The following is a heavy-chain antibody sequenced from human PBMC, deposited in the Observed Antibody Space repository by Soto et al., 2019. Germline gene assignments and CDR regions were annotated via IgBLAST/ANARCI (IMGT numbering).Heavy chain of an antibody. V-gene: IGHV4-39*01. D-gene: IGHD3-10*01. CDR1: GGSISSSSYY. CDR3: ASHYYGSGSYYRTDEDY. Sequence: KPSETLSLTCTVSGGSISSSSYYWGWIRQPPGKGLEWIGSIYYSGSTYYNPSLKSRLTISVDTSKNQFSLKLSSVTAADTAVYYCASHYYGSGSYYRTDEDYWGQGTLVTVSS. CDR2: IYYSGST. J-gene: IGHJ4*02.